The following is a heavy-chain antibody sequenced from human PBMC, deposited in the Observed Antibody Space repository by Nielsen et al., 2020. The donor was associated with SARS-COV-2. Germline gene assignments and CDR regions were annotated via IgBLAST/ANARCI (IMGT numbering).Heavy chain of an antibody. D-gene: IGHD4-11*01. CDR2: ISSSGSTI. V-gene: IGHV3-11*04. CDR1: GFTFSDYY. J-gene: IGHJ6*02. Sequence: GGSLRLSCAASGFTFSDYYMSWIRQAPGKGLEWVSYISSSGSTIYYADSVKGRFTISRDNAKNSLYLQMNSLRAEDTAGYYCARGDYNLNYRFYGLDVWGQGTTVTVSS. CDR3: ARGDYNLNYRFYGLDV.